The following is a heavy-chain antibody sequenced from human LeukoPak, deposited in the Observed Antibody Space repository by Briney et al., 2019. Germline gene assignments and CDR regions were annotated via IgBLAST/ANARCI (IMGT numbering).Heavy chain of an antibody. CDR3: AKEKYRGYSYGSGDY. CDR1: GFAFSSYG. Sequence: GRSLRLSCAASGFAFSSYGMHWVRQAPGKGLEWVAVISFDGRSKYFADSVKGRFTISRDNSKNTLYLQMNSLRAEDTAVYYCAKEKYRGYSYGSGDYWGQGTLVTVSS. J-gene: IGHJ4*02. CDR2: ISFDGRSK. V-gene: IGHV3-30*18. D-gene: IGHD5-18*01.